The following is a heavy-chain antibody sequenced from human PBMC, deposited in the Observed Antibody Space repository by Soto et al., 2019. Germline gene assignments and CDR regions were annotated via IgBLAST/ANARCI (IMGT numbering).Heavy chain of an antibody. D-gene: IGHD1-26*01. Sequence: QLQLQASVPGLVKPSATLSLTCTVSGGSISSSNYLWGWIRQPPGKGLEWIGSMYYSGSTYYNPSHKSRATRAVDTSKNPFSLQMTSVTAAHPAVYHCARHVVNSPPGSWSQGTLVTVSS. CDR3: ARHVVNSPPGS. V-gene: IGHV4-39*01. J-gene: IGHJ4*02. CDR1: GGSISSSNYL. CDR2: MYYSGST.